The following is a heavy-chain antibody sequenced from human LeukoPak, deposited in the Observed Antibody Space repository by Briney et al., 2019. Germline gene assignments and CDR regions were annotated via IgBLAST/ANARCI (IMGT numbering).Heavy chain of an antibody. CDR3: AKSNGYGLIDY. Sequence: TSETLSLTCAVSGASISSSNYYWGWVRQSPGKGLEWIGNIYSSGNTYYNASLKSRVTMYIDTSKNQFSLKLSSVTAADTAMYYCAKSNGYGLIDYWGQGTLVTVSS. CDR1: GASISSSNYY. J-gene: IGHJ4*02. D-gene: IGHD5-12*01. V-gene: IGHV4-39*01. CDR2: IYSSGNT.